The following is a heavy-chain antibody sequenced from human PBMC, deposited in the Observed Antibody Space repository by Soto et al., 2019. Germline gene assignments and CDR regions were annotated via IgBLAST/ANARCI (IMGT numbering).Heavy chain of an antibody. D-gene: IGHD3-16*02. CDR3: ASHGPFRGSYRYNY. CDR1: CGSIISSSYY. J-gene: IGHJ4*02. V-gene: IGHV4-39*01. CDR2: IYYSGST. Sequence: KPSETLSLTCTFSCGSIISSSYYWGWIRQPPGKGLEWIGSIYYSGSTYYNPSLKSRVTISVDTSKNQFSLKLSSVTAADTAVYYCASHGPFRGSYRYNYWGQGTLVTVSS.